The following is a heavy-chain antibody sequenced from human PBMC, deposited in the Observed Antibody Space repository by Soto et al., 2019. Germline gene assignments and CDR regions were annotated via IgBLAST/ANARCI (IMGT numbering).Heavy chain of an antibody. D-gene: IGHD3-16*01. CDR2: ISYDGSNK. J-gene: IGHJ5*02. CDR3: ARDRMLTFGGVIYNWFDP. Sequence: QVQLVESGGGVVQPGRSLRLSCAASGFTFSSYAMHWVRQAPGKGLEWVAVISYDGSNKYYADSVKGRFTISRDNSKNTLYLQMNSLRAEDTAVYYCARDRMLTFGGVIYNWFDPWGQGTLVTVSS. CDR1: GFTFSSYA. V-gene: IGHV3-30-3*01.